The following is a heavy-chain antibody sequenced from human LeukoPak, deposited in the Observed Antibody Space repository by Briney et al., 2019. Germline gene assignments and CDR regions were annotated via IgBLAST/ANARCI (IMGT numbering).Heavy chain of an antibody. J-gene: IGHJ4*02. CDR2: IIPIFGTA. D-gene: IGHD6-19*01. Sequence: RASVKVSCKASGGTFSSYSISWVRQAPGQGLEWMGGIIPIFGTANYAQKFQGRVTITADESTSTAYMELRSLRSDDTAVYYCARLVWQWLIRNYYFDYWGQGTLVTVSS. CDR1: GGTFSSYS. CDR3: ARLVWQWLIRNYYFDY. V-gene: IGHV1-69*13.